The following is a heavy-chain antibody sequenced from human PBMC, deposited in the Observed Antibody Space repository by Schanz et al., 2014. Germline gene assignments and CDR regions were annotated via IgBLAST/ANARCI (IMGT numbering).Heavy chain of an antibody. V-gene: IGHV1-18*01. CDR2: ISPYNGNT. Sequence: QVQLVQSGGEMKKPGASVKVSCKASGYTFTDYGLSWVRQAPGQGLEWMGWISPYNGNTNYAQKFQGRVTITADKSTFTAYMDVSSLRSEDTAVYYCASSGAGYSSSWDFDYWGQGTLVTVSS. D-gene: IGHD6-13*01. CDR3: ASSGAGYSSSWDFDY. J-gene: IGHJ4*02. CDR1: GYTFTDYG.